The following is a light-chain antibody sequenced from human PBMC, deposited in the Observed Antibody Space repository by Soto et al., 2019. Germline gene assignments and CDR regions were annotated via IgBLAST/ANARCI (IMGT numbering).Light chain of an antibody. V-gene: IGKV1-33*01. J-gene: IGKJ2*01. CDR2: DAS. Sequence: DIPMTQSPPSLSASVGVRVTFTCQASQDISNYLNWYQQKPGKAPNLLIYDASNLDTGVPSRFSGSGSGALFTFTSSSLQPEEIATYYCQQHESLPFSFGQGTKLEIK. CDR3: QQHESLPFS. CDR1: QDISNY.